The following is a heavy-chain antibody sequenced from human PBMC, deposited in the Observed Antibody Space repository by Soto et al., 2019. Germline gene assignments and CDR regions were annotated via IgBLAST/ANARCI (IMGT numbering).Heavy chain of an antibody. J-gene: IGHJ3*02. V-gene: IGHV1-3*05. D-gene: IGHD3-10*01. CDR1: GYTFTSYA. CDR3: ARVMVRGVIIRDDAFDI. CDR2: INAGNGNT. Sequence: QVQLVQSGAEEKKPGASVKVSCKASGYTFTSYAMHWVRQAPGQRLEWMGWINAGNGNTKYSQKFQGRVTITRDTSASTAYMELSSLRSEETAVYYCARVMVRGVIIRDDAFDIWGQGTMVTVSS.